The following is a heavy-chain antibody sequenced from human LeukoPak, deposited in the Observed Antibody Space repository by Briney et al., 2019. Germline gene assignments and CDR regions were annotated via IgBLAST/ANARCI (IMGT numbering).Heavy chain of an antibody. CDR3: ARGQWLVAFDY. J-gene: IGHJ4*02. CDR2: IYYSGST. Sequence: SESLSLTCTVSGGSISSYYWSWIRQPPGKGLEWIGYIYYSGSTNYNPSLKSRVTISVDTSKNQFSLKLSSVTAADTAVYYCARGQWLVAFDYWGQGTLVTVSS. D-gene: IGHD6-19*01. CDR1: GGSISSYY. V-gene: IGHV4-59*01.